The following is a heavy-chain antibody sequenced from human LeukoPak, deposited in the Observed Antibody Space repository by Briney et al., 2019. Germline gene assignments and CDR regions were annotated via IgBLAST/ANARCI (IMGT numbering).Heavy chain of an antibody. J-gene: IGHJ3*02. V-gene: IGHV4-59*08. CDR2: IYYSGST. CDR1: GGSISSYY. D-gene: IGHD3-22*01. Sequence: SETLSLTCTVSGGSISSYYWSWIRQPPGKGLEWIGYIYYSGSTNYNPSLKSRVTISVDTSKNQFSLKLSSVTAADTAVYYCARQGGDYYDSSGYHDAFDIWGQGTMVTVSS. CDR3: ARQGGDYYDSSGYHDAFDI.